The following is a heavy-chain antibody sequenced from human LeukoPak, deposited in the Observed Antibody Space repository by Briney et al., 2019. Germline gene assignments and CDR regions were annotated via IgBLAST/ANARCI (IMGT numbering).Heavy chain of an antibody. J-gene: IGHJ4*02. Sequence: SQTLSLTCTVSGGSISSGSYYWSWIRQPAGKGLEWIGRIYTSGSTNYNPSLKSRVTISIDTSKNQFSLKLSSVTAADTAVYYCARDPSGYPPYFVYWGQRTLVTVSS. D-gene: IGHD3-3*01. V-gene: IGHV4-61*02. CDR3: ARDPSGYPPYFVY. CDR2: IYTSGST. CDR1: GGSISSGSYY.